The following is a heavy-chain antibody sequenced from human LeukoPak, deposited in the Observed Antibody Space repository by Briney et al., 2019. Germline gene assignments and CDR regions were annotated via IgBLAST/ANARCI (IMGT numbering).Heavy chain of an antibody. CDR1: GYSISRGYH. CDR3: ARINFNPDY. CDR2: VHHSGAT. V-gene: IGHV4-38-2*02. D-gene: IGHD1-14*01. Sequence: SESLSLTCSVSGYSISRGYHWAWVRQPPGKGLEWIGSVHHSGATYYNPSLNSRLTISADTSKNQFSLKMDSVTAADTAVYYCARINFNPDYWGQGTLVSVSS. J-gene: IGHJ4*02.